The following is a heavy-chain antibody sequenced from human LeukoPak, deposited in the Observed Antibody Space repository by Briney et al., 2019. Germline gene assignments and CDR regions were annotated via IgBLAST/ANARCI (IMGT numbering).Heavy chain of an antibody. J-gene: IGHJ4*02. D-gene: IGHD6-6*01. CDR2: ISSSSSYI. CDR3: ARGKSDYSSSPSNFDY. V-gene: IGHV3-21*01. Sequence: GGPLLLFCVASGLIFRHHTVIWVRGAPGKAVEWFSSISSSSSYIYYAASVKGRFTISRDSAKNSLYLQVNSLRAEDTAVYYCARGKSDYSSSPSNFDYWGQGTLVTVSS. CDR1: GLIFRHHT.